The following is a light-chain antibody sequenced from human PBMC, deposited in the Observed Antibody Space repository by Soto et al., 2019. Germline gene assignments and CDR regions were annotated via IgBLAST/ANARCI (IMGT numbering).Light chain of an antibody. CDR3: CSYAGSSTFYV. CDR2: EGS. J-gene: IGLJ1*01. CDR1: SSDVGSYNL. Sequence: QSALTQPASVSGSPGQSITISCTGTSSDVGSYNLVSWYQQHPGKAPKLMIYEGSKRPSGVSNRFSGSKSGNTASLTISVLQAEDEADYYCCSYAGSSTFYVFGTGTKGTVL. V-gene: IGLV2-23*01.